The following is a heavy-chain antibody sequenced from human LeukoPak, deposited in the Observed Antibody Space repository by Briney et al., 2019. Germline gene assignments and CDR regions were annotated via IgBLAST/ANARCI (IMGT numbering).Heavy chain of an antibody. V-gene: IGHV3-15*01. Sequence: GGSLRLSCAVSGFTFNTAWMSRVRQAPGKGLEYIGRIKSKTDGGTTYYAAPVKGTFTISRDDSKNTLYLQMNGLKIEDTAIYYCTADLRLWGQGTLVTVSS. J-gene: IGHJ1*01. CDR2: IKSKTDGGTT. CDR1: GFTFNTAW. D-gene: IGHD3-16*01. CDR3: TADLRL.